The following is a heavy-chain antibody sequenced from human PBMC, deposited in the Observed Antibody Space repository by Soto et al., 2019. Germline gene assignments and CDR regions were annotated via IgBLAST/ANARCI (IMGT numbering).Heavy chain of an antibody. D-gene: IGHD6-19*01. CDR3: ARDRFLGSGWYSDAFDI. CDR2: ISSSSSYT. Sequence: QVQLVESGGGLVKPGGSLRLSCAASGFTFSDYNMSWIRQAPGKGLVWVSYISSSSSYTNYADSVKGRFTISRDNAKNSLYRQMNGLRAEDTAVYYCARDRFLGSGWYSDAFDIWGQGTMVTVSS. V-gene: IGHV3-11*06. J-gene: IGHJ3*02. CDR1: GFTFSDYN.